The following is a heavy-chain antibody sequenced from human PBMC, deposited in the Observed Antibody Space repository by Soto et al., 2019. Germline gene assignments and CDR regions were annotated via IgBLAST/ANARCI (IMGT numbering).Heavy chain of an antibody. D-gene: IGHD3-10*01. CDR1: GFTFSTYG. CDR2: ISYDGSNR. CDR3: AKDEVRTPSLYAMDV. J-gene: IGHJ6*02. V-gene: IGHV3-30*18. Sequence: GRSLTLSCAASGFTFSTYGMHWVRQAPGKGLEWVALISYDGSNRNSAESVKGRFTISRDDSKNTLYLQMNSLRVEDTAVYYCAKDEVRTPSLYAMDVWGQGTTVTVSS.